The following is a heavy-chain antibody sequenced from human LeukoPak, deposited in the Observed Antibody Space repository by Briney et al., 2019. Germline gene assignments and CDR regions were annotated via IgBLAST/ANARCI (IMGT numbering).Heavy chain of an antibody. V-gene: IGHV5-51*01. CDR3: ARLKPPYYYYGMDV. CDR2: IYPVDSDT. J-gene: IGHJ6*02. CDR1: GYSFTGYW. Sequence: GESLKISCKGSGYSFTGYWIAWVRQMPGKGLEWMGIIYPVDSDTKYSPSFQGQVTISVDKSISTAYLQWSSLKASDTAMYYCARLKPPYYYYGMDVWGQGTTVTVPS.